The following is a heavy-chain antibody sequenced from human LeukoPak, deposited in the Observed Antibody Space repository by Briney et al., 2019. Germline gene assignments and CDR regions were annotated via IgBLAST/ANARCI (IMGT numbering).Heavy chain of an antibody. Sequence: SQTLSLTCPVSGGSISSGSSYWSWLRHPAGRGLEWIGRIYTSESTNYNPSLETRVTRSVHTSKNQFSLELSSVTAADTAVYYCARDQGAGFGYWGQGTLVTVSS. D-gene: IGHD6-19*01. J-gene: IGHJ4*02. CDR3: ARDQGAGFGY. V-gene: IGHV4-61*02. CDR1: GGSISSGSSY. CDR2: IYTSEST.